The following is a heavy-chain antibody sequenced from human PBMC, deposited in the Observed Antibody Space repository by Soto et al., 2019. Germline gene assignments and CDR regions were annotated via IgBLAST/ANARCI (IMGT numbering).Heavy chain of an antibody. CDR2: ISGSGVST. J-gene: IGHJ4*02. CDR3: AKIPPGYNYRYFYFDY. V-gene: IGHV3-23*01. Sequence: EVQLLESGGGLVQPGGSLRLCCAASGFTFSSYAMSWIRKAPGKGLEWVSAISGSGVSTYYADSVKGRFTISRDNSKNTLYLQMNSLRAEDTAVYYCAKIPPGYNYRYFYFDYWGQGTLVIVSS. D-gene: IGHD5-18*01. CDR1: GFTFSSYA.